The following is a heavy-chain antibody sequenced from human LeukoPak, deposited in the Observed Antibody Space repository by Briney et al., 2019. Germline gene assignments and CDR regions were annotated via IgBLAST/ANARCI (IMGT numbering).Heavy chain of an antibody. CDR3: ARDAPGNTALDY. J-gene: IGHJ4*02. CDR2: INGYGSST. CDR1: GFTFISYW. D-gene: IGHD5-18*01. Sequence: GGSLRLSCAASGFTFISYWMHWVRQAPGKGLVWVSRINGYGSSTDFADSVKGRFTISRDNAKNTLYLQMNSLRAEDTAVYYCARDAPGNTALDYWGQGTLVTVSS. V-gene: IGHV3-74*01.